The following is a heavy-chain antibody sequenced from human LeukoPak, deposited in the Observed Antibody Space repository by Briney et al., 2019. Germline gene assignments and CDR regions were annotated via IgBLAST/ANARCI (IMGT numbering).Heavy chain of an antibody. CDR3: ARDAPGNTALDY. J-gene: IGHJ4*02. CDR2: INGYGSST. CDR1: GFTFISYW. D-gene: IGHD5-18*01. Sequence: GGSLRLSCAASGFTFISYWMHWVRQAPGKGLVWVSRINGYGSSTDFADSVKGRFTISRDNAKNTLYLQMNSLRAEDTAVYYCARDAPGNTALDYWGQGTLVTVSS. V-gene: IGHV3-74*01.